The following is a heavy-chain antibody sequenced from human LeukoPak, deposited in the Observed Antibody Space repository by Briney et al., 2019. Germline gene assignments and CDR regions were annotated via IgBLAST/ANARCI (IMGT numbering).Heavy chain of an antibody. V-gene: IGHV4-39*01. CDR1: GGSISSSSYY. CDR3: ARAVSGRFDY. Sequence: SETLSLTCTVSGGSISSSSYYWGWIRQPPGKGLEWIGSIYYSGTTYYNPSLKSRVTISIDTSKNQFSLKLSSVTAADTAIYYCARAVSGRFDYWGQGTLVTVSS. D-gene: IGHD6-19*01. CDR2: IYYSGTT. J-gene: IGHJ4*02.